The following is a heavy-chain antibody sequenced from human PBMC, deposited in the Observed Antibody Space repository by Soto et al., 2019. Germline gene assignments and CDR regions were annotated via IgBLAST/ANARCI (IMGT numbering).Heavy chain of an antibody. J-gene: IGHJ4*02. V-gene: IGHV5-51*01. CDR1: GYRFIDYW. CDR2: IYPGDSDT. D-gene: IGHD3-22*01. Sequence: VECLNISCEGCGYRFIDYWIVSVIQMRGKGLEWMGIIYPGDSDTKYTPSFQGQVTISADKSVSTAYLQWSSLRASDTSMYYCLRRYYDNSGPTVDYWGQGTLVTVSS. CDR3: LRRYYDNSGPTVDY.